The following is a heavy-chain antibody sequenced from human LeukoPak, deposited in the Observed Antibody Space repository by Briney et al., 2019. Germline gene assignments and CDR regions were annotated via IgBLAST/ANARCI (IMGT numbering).Heavy chain of an antibody. CDR3: AKTYYDILTGYGGPYYMDV. V-gene: IGHV4-59*01. CDR1: GGSISSYY. J-gene: IGHJ6*03. CDR2: IYYSGST. Sequence: SETPSLTCTVSGGSISSYYWSWIRQPPGKGLEWIGYIYYSGSTNYNPSLKSRVTISVDTSKNQSSLKLSSVTAADTAVYYCAKTYYDILTGYGGPYYMDVWGKGTTVTVSS. D-gene: IGHD3-9*01.